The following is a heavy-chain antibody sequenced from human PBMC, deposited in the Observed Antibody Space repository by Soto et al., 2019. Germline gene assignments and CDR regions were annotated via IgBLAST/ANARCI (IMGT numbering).Heavy chain of an antibody. Sequence: ASVKVSCKASGFRFSDYYMHWVRQAPGQGLECMGIINPSGDTTNYAQKFHVRVTITRDTPPSTVYLDLSRLRSEDTAVYYCARDNSQNYGTPAASSRFHPWGQGTPVTVSS. D-gene: IGHD2-15*01. CDR1: GFRFSDYY. J-gene: IGHJ5*02. CDR3: ARDNSQNYGTPAASSRFHP. V-gene: IGHV1-46*01. CDR2: INPSGDTT.